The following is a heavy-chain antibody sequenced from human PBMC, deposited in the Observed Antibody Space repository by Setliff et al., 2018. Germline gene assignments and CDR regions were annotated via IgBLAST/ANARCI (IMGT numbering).Heavy chain of an antibody. CDR3: AKDIVGYSSTWPKRDYFDY. V-gene: IGHV3-23*01. CDR2: ISDTAIGI. Sequence: GGSLRLSCATSGFTFNTYAMSWVRQPPGKGLEWVSTISDTAIGIYYADSVRGRFTISRDNSKKTLHLQMNSLRAEDTAIYYRAKDIVGYSSTWPKRDYFDYWGQGTLVTVSS. CDR1: GFTFNTYA. D-gene: IGHD6-13*01. J-gene: IGHJ4*02.